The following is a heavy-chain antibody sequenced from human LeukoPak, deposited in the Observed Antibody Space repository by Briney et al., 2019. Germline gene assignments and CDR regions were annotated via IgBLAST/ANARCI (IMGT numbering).Heavy chain of an antibody. J-gene: IGHJ4*02. CDR1: GFTFSSYD. V-gene: IGHV3-21*01. Sequence: GGSLRLSCAASGFTFSSYDMNWVRQAPGKGLEWVSSITDTSSYIYYADSVKGQFTISRDNAKNSLYLQMNNLRAEDTAVYYCVRASGTALVIQYFDYWGQGTLIPVSS. D-gene: IGHD3-9*01. CDR3: VRASGTALVIQYFDY. CDR2: ITDTSSYI.